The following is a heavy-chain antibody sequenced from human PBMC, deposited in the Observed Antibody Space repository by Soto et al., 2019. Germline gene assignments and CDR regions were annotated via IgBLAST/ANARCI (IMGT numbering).Heavy chain of an antibody. CDR3: ARDPNYGDSPFDY. D-gene: IGHD4-17*01. Sequence: GGSLRLSSAASGFPFSSYWRHWVRQAPGKGLVWVSRINSDGSSTTYADSAKGRLTISRDNAKNTLYLQMNSLRAEDTAVYYCARDPNYGDSPFDYWGQGTLVTVSS. J-gene: IGHJ4*02. CDR2: INSDGSST. V-gene: IGHV3-74*01. CDR1: GFPFSSYW.